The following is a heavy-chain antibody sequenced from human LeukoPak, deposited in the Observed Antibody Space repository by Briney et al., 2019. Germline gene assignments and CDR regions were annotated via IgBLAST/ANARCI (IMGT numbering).Heavy chain of an antibody. D-gene: IGHD3-3*01. J-gene: IGHJ4*02. CDR2: INYSGST. CDR3: ARGRYYDFWSGLYYFDY. V-gene: IGHV4-34*01. Sequence: SETLSLTCAVYGGSFSGYYWSWIRQPPGKGLEWIGVINYSGSTNYNPSLKSRVTISVDTSKNQFSLKLSSVTAADTAVYYCARGRYYDFWSGLYYFDYWGQGTLVTVSS. CDR1: GGSFSGYY.